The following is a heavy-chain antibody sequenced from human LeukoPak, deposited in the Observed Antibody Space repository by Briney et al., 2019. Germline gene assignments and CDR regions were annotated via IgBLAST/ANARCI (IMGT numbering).Heavy chain of an antibody. J-gene: IGHJ4*02. CDR1: GFNFRDYW. CDR3: ARKVNSNYDYTFDY. CDR2: IKEDGSEK. V-gene: IGHV3-7*01. Sequence: GGSLRLSCVVSGFNFRDYWMTWVRQAPGKGLEWVANIKEDGSEKYYVDSVKGRFTISRDNAKNSLSLQMNSLRAEDTAVYYCARKVNSNYDYTFDYWGQGTLVTVSS. D-gene: IGHD5-12*01.